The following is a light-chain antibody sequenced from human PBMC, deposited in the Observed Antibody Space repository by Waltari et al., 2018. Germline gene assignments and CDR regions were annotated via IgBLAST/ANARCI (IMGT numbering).Light chain of an antibody. CDR2: RNN. Sequence: HSVLTQPPPAPGTPGPTVPISCSGGDSIIQADSVNWYQKSPGAAPKLLISRNNQRPSGVPDRFSGSKSGTSASLAISGLQSEDEADYFCAAWDDSRNGWVFGEGTRVAVL. CDR1: DSIIQADS. J-gene: IGLJ3*02. V-gene: IGLV1-44*01. CDR3: AAWDDSRNGWV.